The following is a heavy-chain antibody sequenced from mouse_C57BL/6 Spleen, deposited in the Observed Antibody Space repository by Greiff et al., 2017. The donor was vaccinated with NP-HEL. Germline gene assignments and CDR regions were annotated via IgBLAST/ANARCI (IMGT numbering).Heavy chain of an antibody. V-gene: IGHV6-6*01. Sequence: EVKVVESGGGLVQPGGSMKLSCAASGFTFSDAWMDWVRQSPEKGLEWVAEIRNKANNHATYYAESVKGRFTISRDDSKSSVYLQMNSLRAEDTGIYYCTRERSYYYGSSSWFAYWGQGTLVTVSA. J-gene: IGHJ3*01. CDR1: GFTFSDAW. D-gene: IGHD1-1*01. CDR3: TRERSYYYGSSSWFAY. CDR2: IRNKANNHAT.